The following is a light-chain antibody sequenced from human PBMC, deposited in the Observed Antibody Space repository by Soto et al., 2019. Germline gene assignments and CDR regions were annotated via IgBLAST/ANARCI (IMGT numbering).Light chain of an antibody. Sequence: QSALTQPRSVSGSPGQSVTISRTGTSSDVGGYNYVSWYQQHPGKAPKLMIYDVNKRPSGVPDRFSGSKSGNTASLTISGLQAEDEADYYCCSFTSITTYVFGTGTKVTVL. CDR3: CSFTSITTYV. CDR1: SSDVGGYNY. J-gene: IGLJ1*01. V-gene: IGLV2-11*01. CDR2: DVN.